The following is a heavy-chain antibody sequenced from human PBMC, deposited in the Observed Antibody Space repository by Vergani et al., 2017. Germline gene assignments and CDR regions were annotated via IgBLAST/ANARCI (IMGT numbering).Heavy chain of an antibody. D-gene: IGHD4-17*01. CDR2: ISWNSGSI. CDR1: GFTFDDYA. J-gene: IGHJ4*02. CDR3: AKQGGPRGGDDYGDYWGFSY. Sequence: EVQLVESGGGLVQPGRSLRLSCAASGFTFDDYAMHWVRQAPGKGLEWVSGISWNSGSIGYADSVKGRFTISRDNAKNSLYLQMNSLRAEDTALYYCAKQGGPRGGDDYGDYWGFSYWGQGTLVTVSS. V-gene: IGHV3-9*01.